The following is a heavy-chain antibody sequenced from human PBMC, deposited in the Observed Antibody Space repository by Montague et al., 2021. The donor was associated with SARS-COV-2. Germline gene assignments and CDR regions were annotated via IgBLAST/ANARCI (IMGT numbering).Heavy chain of an antibody. Sequence: SETLSLTCTVSGGSISSSSYFWGWIRQRPGKGLEWNGSNYYSGSTYYNPSLKSRVTISVDTKKNQFSLKLSTVTAADTAVFYSARKTSRGLTIFGVVTASYCFDYWGQGTLVTVSS. CDR1: GGSISSSSYF. CDR3: ARKTSRGLTIFGVVTASYCFDY. V-gene: IGHV4-39*01. J-gene: IGHJ4*02. CDR2: NYYSGST. D-gene: IGHD3-3*01.